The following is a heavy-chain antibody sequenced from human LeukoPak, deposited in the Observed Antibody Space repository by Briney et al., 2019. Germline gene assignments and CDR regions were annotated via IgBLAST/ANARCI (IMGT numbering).Heavy chain of an antibody. CDR2: TRNKANSYTT. Sequence: GGSLRLSCAASGFTLSDHCMDWVRQAPGKGLEWVGRTRNKANSYTTEYAASVKGRFTISRDDSKKSLYLQMNSLKTEDTAVYYCARESGGGVLGYFDLWGRGTLVSVSS. J-gene: IGHJ2*01. CDR3: ARESGGGVLGYFDL. V-gene: IGHV3-72*01. D-gene: IGHD3-10*01. CDR1: GFTLSDHC.